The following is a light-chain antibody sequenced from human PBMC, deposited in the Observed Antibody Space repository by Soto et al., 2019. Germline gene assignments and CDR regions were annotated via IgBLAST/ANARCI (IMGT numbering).Light chain of an antibody. J-gene: IGLJ1*01. CDR1: SSNIGAGYD. CDR3: QSFDTSLSGCYV. V-gene: IGLV1-40*01. CDR2: GNN. Sequence: QPVLTQPPSVSGAPGQRVTISCTGSSSNIGAGYDVHWYQQLPGAAPKLLIYGNNNRPSGVPDRFSGSKSGTSASLAITGLQAEDEADYYCQSFDTSLSGCYVFGTGTKVTVL.